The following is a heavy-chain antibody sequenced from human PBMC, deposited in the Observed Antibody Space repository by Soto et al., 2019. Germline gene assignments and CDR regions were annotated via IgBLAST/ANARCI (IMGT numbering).Heavy chain of an antibody. J-gene: IGHJ6*04. V-gene: IGHV3-74*01. CDR1: GFTFSSYW. Sequence: VQLVESGGGLVQPGGSLRLSCAASGFTFSSYWLQWVRQTPGKGLVWVGRITNDGKSAYYADSVKGGFTISRDNAKNTMYLQMNGLRDDDTSVFYCARDIWGGLDVWGKGTTVIVTS. CDR3: ARDIWGGLDV. D-gene: IGHD3-3*01. CDR2: ITNDGKSA.